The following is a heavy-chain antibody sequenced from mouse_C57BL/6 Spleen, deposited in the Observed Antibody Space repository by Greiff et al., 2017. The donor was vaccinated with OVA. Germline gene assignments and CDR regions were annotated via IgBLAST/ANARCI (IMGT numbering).Heavy chain of an antibody. J-gene: IGHJ2*01. Sequence: QVQLQQPGAELVMPGASVKLSCKASGYTFTSYWMHWVKQRPGQGLEWIGEIDPSDSYTNSNQKFKGKSTLTVDKSSSTAYMQLSSLTSEDSAVYYGARGDYGSSHGYFDYWGKGTTLTVSS. CDR2: IDPSDSYT. CDR1: GYTFTSYW. V-gene: IGHV1-69*01. CDR3: ARGDYGSSHGYFDY. D-gene: IGHD1-1*01.